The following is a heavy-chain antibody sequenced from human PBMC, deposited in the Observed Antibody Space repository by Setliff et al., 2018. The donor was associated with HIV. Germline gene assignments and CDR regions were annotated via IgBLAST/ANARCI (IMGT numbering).Heavy chain of an antibody. D-gene: IGHD1-26*01. J-gene: IGHJ4*02. CDR3: APLVGATGAPSY. V-gene: IGHV3-23*01. CDR1: GFTFSSYA. Sequence: GGSLRLSCAASGFTFSSYAMSWVRQAPGKGLEWVSAISGSGGSTYYADSVKGRFTISRDNAKNSLYLQMDSLRAEDTAVYYCAPLVGATGAPSYWGQGTLVTVSS. CDR2: ISGSGGST.